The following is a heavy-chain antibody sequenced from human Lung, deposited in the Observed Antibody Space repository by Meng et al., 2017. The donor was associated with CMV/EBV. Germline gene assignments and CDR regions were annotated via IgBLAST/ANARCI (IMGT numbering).Heavy chain of an antibody. Sequence: SXTLSLXCAVYGGSFSGYYWSWIRQPPGKGLEWIGEINHSGSTNYNPSLKSRVTISVDTSKNQFSLKLSSVTAADTAVYYCARKKSLTMVRGKMRGGWFDPWGQGXLVTVSS. CDR3: ARKKSLTMVRGKMRGGWFDP. CDR1: GGSFSGYY. J-gene: IGHJ5*02. CDR2: INHSGST. V-gene: IGHV4-34*01. D-gene: IGHD3-10*01.